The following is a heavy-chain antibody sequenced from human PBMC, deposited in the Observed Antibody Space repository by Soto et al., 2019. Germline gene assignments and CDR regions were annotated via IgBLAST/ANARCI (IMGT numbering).Heavy chain of an antibody. J-gene: IGHJ4*02. CDR2: IWYDGSNK. CDR1: GFTFSSYG. D-gene: IGHD1-26*01. CDR3: AREDSGSYYLIDY. Sequence: QVQLVESGGGVVQPGRSLRLSCAASGFTFSSYGMHWVRQAPGKGLEWVAVIWYDGSNKYYADSVKGRFTISRDNSKNTLYLQMNSLRAEDTAVYYCAREDSGSYYLIDYWGQGTLVTVSS. V-gene: IGHV3-33*01.